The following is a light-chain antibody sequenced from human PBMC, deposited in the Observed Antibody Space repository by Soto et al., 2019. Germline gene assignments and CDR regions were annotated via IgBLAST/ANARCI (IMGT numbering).Light chain of an antibody. Sequence: DIQMTQSPSSLSASVGDRVTITCRASQSISSYLNWYQQKPGKAPKLLIYAASSLQSGVPSRFSGSGSGTDFTLTISSLQPEDFATXYCQQSYSTPRTFGQGTKLEIK. CDR2: AAS. CDR1: QSISSY. CDR3: QQSYSTPRT. J-gene: IGKJ2*01. V-gene: IGKV1-39*01.